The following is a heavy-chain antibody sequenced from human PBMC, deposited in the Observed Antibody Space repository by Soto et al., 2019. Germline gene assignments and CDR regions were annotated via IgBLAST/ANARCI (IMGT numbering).Heavy chain of an antibody. CDR3: AKDASSPRWNRDYYYGMDV. Sequence: GGSLRLSCAASGFTFSSYAMSWVRQAPGKGLEWVSAISGSGGSTYYADSVKGRFTISRDNSKNTLYLQMNSLRAEDTAVYYCAKDASSPRWNRDYYYGMDVWGQGTTVTVSS. V-gene: IGHV3-23*01. CDR2: ISGSGGST. D-gene: IGHD6-13*01. CDR1: GFTFSSYA. J-gene: IGHJ6*02.